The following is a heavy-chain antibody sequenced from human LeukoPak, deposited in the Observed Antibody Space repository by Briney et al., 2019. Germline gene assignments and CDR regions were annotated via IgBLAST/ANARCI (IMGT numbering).Heavy chain of an antibody. Sequence: PSETLSLTCTVSGGSISSYYWSWIRQPPGKGLEWIGYIYYSGSTNYNPSLKSRVTISVDTSKNQFSLKLRSVTAADTAVYYCARYVPVKTGTTRASFDYWGQGALVTVSS. V-gene: IGHV4-59*12. CDR2: IYYSGST. D-gene: IGHD1-1*01. CDR3: ARYVPVKTGTTRASFDY. CDR1: GGSISSYY. J-gene: IGHJ4*02.